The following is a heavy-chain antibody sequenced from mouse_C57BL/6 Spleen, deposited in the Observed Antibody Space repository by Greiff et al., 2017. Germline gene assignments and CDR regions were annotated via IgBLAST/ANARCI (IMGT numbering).Heavy chain of an antibody. Sequence: EVKVEESGPGLVKPSQSLSLTCSVTGYSITSGYYWNWIRQFPGNKLEWMGYISYDGSNNYNPSLKNRISITRDTSKNQFFLKLNSVTTEDTATXYCARVPSTTAPFDYWGQGTTLTVSS. CDR2: ISYDGSN. D-gene: IGHD1-2*01. J-gene: IGHJ2*01. V-gene: IGHV3-6*01. CDR3: ARVPSTTAPFDY. CDR1: GYSITSGYY.